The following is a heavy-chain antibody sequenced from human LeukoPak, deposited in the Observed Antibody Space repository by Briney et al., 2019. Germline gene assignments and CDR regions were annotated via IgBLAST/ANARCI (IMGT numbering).Heavy chain of an antibody. V-gene: IGHV4-59*12. Sequence: SETLSLTCTVSGGSISSYYWSWIRQPPGKGLEWIGYIYYSGITNYNPSLKSRVTMSGDTSKNEFSLKLSSVTAADTAVYYCARDRYYYDTSGYYYILDYWGRGTLVTVSS. D-gene: IGHD3-22*01. J-gene: IGHJ4*02. CDR2: IYYSGIT. CDR3: ARDRYYYDTSGYYYILDY. CDR1: GGSISSYY.